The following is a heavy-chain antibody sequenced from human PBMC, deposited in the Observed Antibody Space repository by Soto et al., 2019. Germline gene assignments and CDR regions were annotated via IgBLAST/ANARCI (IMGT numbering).Heavy chain of an antibody. Sequence: PGGSLRLSCAASVFTFSSYAMSWFRQAPGKGLEWVSAISGSGGSTYYADSVKGRFTISRDNSKNTLYLQMNSLRAEDTAVYYCAKAEYDYVWGSYRFYYYGMDVWGQGTTVTVS. D-gene: IGHD3-16*02. CDR3: AKAEYDYVWGSYRFYYYGMDV. CDR2: ISGSGGST. CDR1: VFTFSSYA. J-gene: IGHJ6*02. V-gene: IGHV3-23*01.